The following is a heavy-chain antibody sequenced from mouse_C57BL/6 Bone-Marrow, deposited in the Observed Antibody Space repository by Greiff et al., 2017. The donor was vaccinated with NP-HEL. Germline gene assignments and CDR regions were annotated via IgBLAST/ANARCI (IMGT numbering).Heavy chain of an antibody. D-gene: IGHD2-4*01. V-gene: IGHV5-16*01. Sequence: VQGVESEGGSVQPGSSMKLSCTASGFTFSDYYMAWVRQVPEKGLEWVANITYDGSSTYYLDSLKSRFIISRDNAKNILYLQMSILKSEDTATYYCARRGGLGGFAYWGQGTLVTVSA. CDR2: ITYDGSST. CDR1: GFTFSDYY. J-gene: IGHJ3*01. CDR3: ARRGGLGGFAY.